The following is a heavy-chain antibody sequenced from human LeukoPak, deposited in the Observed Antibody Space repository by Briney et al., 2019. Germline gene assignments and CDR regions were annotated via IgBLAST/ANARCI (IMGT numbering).Heavy chain of an antibody. CDR3: ARHGYYDSSGYYYWFDP. D-gene: IGHD3-22*01. V-gene: IGHV4-34*01. Sequence: SETLSLTCAVYGGSFSGYYWSWIRQPPGKGLEWIGEINHSGSTNYNPSLKSRVTISVDTSKNQFSLKLSSVTAADTAVYYCARHGYYDSSGYYYWFDPWGQGTLVTVSS. J-gene: IGHJ5*02. CDR2: INHSGST. CDR1: GGSFSGYY.